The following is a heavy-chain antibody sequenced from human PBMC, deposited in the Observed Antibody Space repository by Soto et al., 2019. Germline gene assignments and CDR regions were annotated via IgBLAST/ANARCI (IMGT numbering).Heavy chain of an antibody. CDR1: GYTFTSYY. V-gene: IGHV1-46*01. D-gene: IGHD5-18*01. J-gene: IGHJ6*02. CDR2: INPSGGRT. Sequence: QVQLVQSGAEVKKPGASVKVSCKASGYTFTSYYMHWGRQAPGQGLEWMGIINPSGGRTSYAQKFPGRVTTTRDTSTSKVYMELSSQRSEDTAVYYCARGEGIQLWSIPYYYYGMDVWGQGTTVTVSS. CDR3: ARGEGIQLWSIPYYYYGMDV.